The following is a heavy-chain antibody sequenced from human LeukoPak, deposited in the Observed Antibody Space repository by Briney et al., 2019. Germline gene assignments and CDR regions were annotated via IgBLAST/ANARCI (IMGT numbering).Heavy chain of an antibody. CDR2: IKSKTDGGTT. V-gene: IGHV3-15*01. J-gene: IGHJ5*02. Sequence: GGSLRLSCAASGFTFSSYAMSWVRQAPGKGLEWVGRIKSKTDGGTTDYAAPVKGRFTISRDDSKNTLQLQMNSLKTEDTAVYYCTTEVIEGLRFLEWSWGQGTLVTVSS. D-gene: IGHD3-3*01. CDR1: GFTFSSYA. CDR3: TTEVIEGLRFLEWS.